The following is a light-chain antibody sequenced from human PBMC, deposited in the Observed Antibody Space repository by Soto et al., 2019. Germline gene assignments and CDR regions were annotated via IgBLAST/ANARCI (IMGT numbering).Light chain of an antibody. CDR2: LGS. CDR3: MQDLQTPWT. CDR1: QSLLHSNGYNY. V-gene: IGKV2-28*01. J-gene: IGKJ1*01. Sequence: DIVMTQSPLSLPVTPGEPASISCRSSQSLLHSNGYNYLDWYLQKPGQSPQLLIYLGSNRASGVPDRFSGSGSGTDVTLKISRVAAEDVGVYYCMQDLQTPWTYGQGTKGEIK.